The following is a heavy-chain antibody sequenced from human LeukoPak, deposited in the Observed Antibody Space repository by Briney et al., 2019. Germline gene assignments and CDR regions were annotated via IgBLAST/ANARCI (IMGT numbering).Heavy chain of an antibody. V-gene: IGHV3-11*04. CDR2: ISGSGTDI. D-gene: IGHD1-26*01. CDR1: GFTFSDPY. Sequence: PGGSLRLSCEASGFTFSDPYMSWIRQAPGKGLKCLSYISGSGTDINYADSVRGRFTISRDNAKNLLYLQMNDLRVEDTAVYYCARIARHLDYWGQGTLVTVSS. CDR3: ARIARHLDY. J-gene: IGHJ4*02.